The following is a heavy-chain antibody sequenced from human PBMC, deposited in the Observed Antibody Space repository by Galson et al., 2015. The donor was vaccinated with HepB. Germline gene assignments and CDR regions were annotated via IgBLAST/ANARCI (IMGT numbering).Heavy chain of an antibody. CDR2: ISSTSSTI. J-gene: IGHJ6*02. CDR3: AREKPGRRYYYYGMDV. D-gene: IGHD3-10*01. CDR1: GFIFSSYS. Sequence: SLRLSCAASGFIFSSYSMNWVRQAPGKGLEWVSYISSTSSTIYYADSVKGRFTISRDNAKNSLNLQMSSLRAEDTAVYYCAREKPGRRYYYYGMDVWGQGTTVTVSS. V-gene: IGHV3-48*04.